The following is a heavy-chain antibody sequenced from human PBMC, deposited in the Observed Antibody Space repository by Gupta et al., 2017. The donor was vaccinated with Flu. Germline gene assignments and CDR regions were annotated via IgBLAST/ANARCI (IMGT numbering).Heavy chain of an antibody. D-gene: IGHD5-12*01. J-gene: IGHJ6*02. Sequence: EVQLLVSGGGLVQPGGSLRLSCAASEFTFSTYAMSWVRQAPGKGLEWVSTISGNGVTTYYADSVKGRFTISRDNSKNTLYLQMNSLRAEDTAVYYCAKGLLGYSDHDQNYGMDVWGQGTTVTVSS. CDR3: AKGLLGYSDHDQNYGMDV. V-gene: IGHV3-23*01. CDR2: ISGNGVTT. CDR1: EFTFSTYA.